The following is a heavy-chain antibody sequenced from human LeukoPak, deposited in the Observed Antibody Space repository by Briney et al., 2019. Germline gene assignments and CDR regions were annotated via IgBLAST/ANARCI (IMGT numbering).Heavy chain of an antibody. CDR2: ISGSGGST. CDR3: AKAGNSALRLGELSLHGSWVSYWYFDL. D-gene: IGHD3-16*02. Sequence: GGSLRLSCAASGFTFSSYAMSWVRQAPGKGLEWVSAISGSGGSTYYADSVKGRFTISRDNSKNTLYLQMNSLRAEDTAVYYCAKAGNSALRLGELSLHGSWVSYWYFDLWGRGTLVTDSS. CDR1: GFTFSSYA. V-gene: IGHV3-23*01. J-gene: IGHJ2*01.